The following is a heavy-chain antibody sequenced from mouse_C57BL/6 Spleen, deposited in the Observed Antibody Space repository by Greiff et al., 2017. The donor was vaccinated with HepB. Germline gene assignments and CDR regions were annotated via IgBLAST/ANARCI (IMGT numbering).Heavy chain of an antibody. D-gene: IGHD1-1*01. CDR3: ARHYGSSYGDYFDY. CDR1: GYSITSDY. Sequence: VQLKQSGPGLAKPSQTLSLTCSVTGYSITSDYWNWIRKFPGNKLEYMGYISYSGSTYYNPSLKSRISITRDTAKNQYYLQLNSVTTEDTATYYCARHYGSSYGDYFDYWGQGTTLTVSS. CDR2: ISYSGST. V-gene: IGHV3-8*01. J-gene: IGHJ2*01.